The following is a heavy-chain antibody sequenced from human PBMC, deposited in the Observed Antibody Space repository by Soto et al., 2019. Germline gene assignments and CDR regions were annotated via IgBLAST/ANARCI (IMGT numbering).Heavy chain of an antibody. V-gene: IGHV1-69*01. CDR1: GGTFSSYA. CDR2: IIPIFGTA. Sequence: QVQLVQSGAEVKKPVSSVKVSCKASGGTFSSYAISWVRQAPGQGLEWMGGIIPIFGTANYAQKFQGRVTITADESTSTAYMELSSLRSEDTAVYYCASGTKVVAAIYYYYYGMDVWGQGTTVTVSS. CDR3: ASGTKVVAAIYYYYYGMDV. D-gene: IGHD2-15*01. J-gene: IGHJ6*02.